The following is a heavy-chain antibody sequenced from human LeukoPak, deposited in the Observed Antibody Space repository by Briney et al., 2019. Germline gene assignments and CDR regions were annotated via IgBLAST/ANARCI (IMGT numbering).Heavy chain of an antibody. D-gene: IGHD6-13*01. CDR3: ARESVPGIAASGALNFDY. V-gene: IGHV3-30-3*01. CDR2: ISYDGSNK. CDR1: GFTFSSYA. J-gene: IGHJ4*02. Sequence: GGSLRLSCAASGFTFSSYAMHWVRQAPGKGLEWVAVISYDGSNKYYADSVKGRFTISRDNSKNMLYLQMNSLRAEDTAVYYCARESVPGIAASGALNFDYWGQGTLVTVSS.